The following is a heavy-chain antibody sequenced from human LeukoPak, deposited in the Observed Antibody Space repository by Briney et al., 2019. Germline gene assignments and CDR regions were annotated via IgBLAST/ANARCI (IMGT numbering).Heavy chain of an antibody. D-gene: IGHD6-13*01. V-gene: IGHV4-38-2*02. J-gene: IGHJ4*02. CDR1: GGSLSSGYY. Sequence: PSETLSLTCTVSGGSLSSGYYWGWTRQPPGKGLEWIGGIYHRGSTYYNPSPKRPVSISVDTSKNQFSLKLSSVTAADTAVYYCARHGYSSSWYIDYWGQGTLVTVSS. CDR3: ARHGYSSSWYIDY. CDR2: IYHRGST.